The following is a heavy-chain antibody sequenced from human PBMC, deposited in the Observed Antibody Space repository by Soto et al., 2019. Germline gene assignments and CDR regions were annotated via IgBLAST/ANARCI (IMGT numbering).Heavy chain of an antibody. Sequence: GGSLRLSCAASGFTFSSYSMNWVRQAPGKGLEWVSSISSSSSYIYYADSVKGRFTISRDNAKNSLYLQMNSLRAEDTAVYYCARDGVVPAAIVHDEEYYMDVWGKGTTVTVSS. CDR2: ISSSSSYI. CDR3: ARDGVVPAAIVHDEEYYMDV. V-gene: IGHV3-21*01. D-gene: IGHD2-2*01. CDR1: GFTFSSYS. J-gene: IGHJ6*03.